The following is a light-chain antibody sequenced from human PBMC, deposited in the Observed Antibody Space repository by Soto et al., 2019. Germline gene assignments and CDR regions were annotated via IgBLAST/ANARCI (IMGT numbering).Light chain of an antibody. CDR1: QSISNN. V-gene: IGKV3-15*01. CDR2: DAS. CDR3: QQCTNWPPYT. Sequence: DIVMTQSPATLSVSPGERATLSCRASQSISNNLAWYQQKSGQAPRLLIYDASTRATGVPARFSGSGSGTEFTLTISSLQSEDFAVYYCQQCTNWPPYTFGQGTKVEIK. J-gene: IGKJ2*01.